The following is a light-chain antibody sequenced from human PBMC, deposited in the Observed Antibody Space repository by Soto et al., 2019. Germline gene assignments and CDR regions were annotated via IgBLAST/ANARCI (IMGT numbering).Light chain of an antibody. J-gene: IGKJ1*01. CDR1: QSITIW. CDR3: QQYNSFSWT. V-gene: IGKV1-5*01. Sequence: DIQMTQSPSTLSASVGDSVTITCRASQSITIWLAWYQQKPGKAAKLLIYDASSLEGGVPSRFIGSGSGTEFTLTISGLQPDDFATYYCQQYNSFSWTFGRGTKVDIK. CDR2: DAS.